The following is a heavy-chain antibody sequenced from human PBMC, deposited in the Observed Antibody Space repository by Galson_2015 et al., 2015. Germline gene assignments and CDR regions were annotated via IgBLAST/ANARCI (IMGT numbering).Heavy chain of an antibody. V-gene: IGHV3-33*01. CDR1: GFTFSSYG. D-gene: IGHD2-2*01. CDR3: ARDRIVVVPAAMDYGMDV. Sequence: SLRLSCAASGFTFSSYGMHWVRQAPGKGLEWVAVIWYDGSNKYYADSVKGRFTISRDNSKNTLYLQMNSLRAEDTAVYYCARDRIVVVPAAMDYGMDVWGQGTTVTVSS. J-gene: IGHJ6*02. CDR2: IWYDGSNK.